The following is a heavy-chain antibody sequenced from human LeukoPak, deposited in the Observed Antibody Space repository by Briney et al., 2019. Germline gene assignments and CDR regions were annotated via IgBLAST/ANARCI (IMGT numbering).Heavy chain of an antibody. CDR2: INSDGSST. D-gene: IGHD6-19*01. Sequence: GGSLRLSCAASGFTFSSYWMHWVRQAPGKGLVWVSRINSDGSSTSYADSVKGRFNISSDNAKNTLYLQLNRLRAEDTAVYYCARVRIAVANYFDYWGQGTLVTVS. CDR3: ARVRIAVANYFDY. CDR1: GFTFSSYW. V-gene: IGHV3-74*01. J-gene: IGHJ4*02.